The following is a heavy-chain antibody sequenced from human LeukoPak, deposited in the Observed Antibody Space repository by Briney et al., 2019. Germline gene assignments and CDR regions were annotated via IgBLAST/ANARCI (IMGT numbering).Heavy chain of an antibody. V-gene: IGHV1-8*01. J-gene: IGHJ5*02. CDR2: MIPNRGNT. Sequence: ASVKVSCKASGYTFTRYDIYCVRQAPGQGRECMGWMIPNRGNTGYAQKFQGRVTMTRKTSKSTGYSEFSSLRSEDTAVCHCARGNYDSSGYSNWFDPWGQGTLVTVSS. CDR1: GYTFTRYD. D-gene: IGHD3-22*01. CDR3: ARGNYDSSGYSNWFDP.